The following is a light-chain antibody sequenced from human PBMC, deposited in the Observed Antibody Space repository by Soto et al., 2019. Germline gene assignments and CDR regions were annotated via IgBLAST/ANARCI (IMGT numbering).Light chain of an antibody. CDR3: SSYTSSSTYV. CDR2: DVS. V-gene: IGLV2-14*01. CDR1: SSDVGGYNY. J-gene: IGLJ1*01. Sequence: QSALTQPASVSGSPGQSITIACTGTSSDVGGYNYVSWYQQYPGKAPRLVISDVSNRPSGVSNRFSGSKSGNSASLTISGLQAEDEADHYCSSYTSSSTYVSGTGTKLTVL.